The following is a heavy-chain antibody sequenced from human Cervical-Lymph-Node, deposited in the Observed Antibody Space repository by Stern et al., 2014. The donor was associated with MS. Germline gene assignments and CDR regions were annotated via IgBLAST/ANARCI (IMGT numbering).Heavy chain of an antibody. V-gene: IGHV3-74*01. CDR3: VRDLDGGAHFDN. J-gene: IGHJ4*02. Sequence: EMQLVESGGGLVQPGGSLRLSCAASGFTFSTYWMHWVRQAPGKGLVWVSRINSDGIYTSYADSVKGRFTISRDNAKNTLHLQMNSLRAEDTALYYCVRDLDGGAHFDNWGQGALVTVSS. CDR1: GFTFSTYW. D-gene: IGHD3-16*01. CDR2: INSDGIYT.